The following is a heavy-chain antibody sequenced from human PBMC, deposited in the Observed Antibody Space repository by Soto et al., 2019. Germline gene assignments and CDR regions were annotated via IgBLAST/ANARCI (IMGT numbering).Heavy chain of an antibody. CDR2: INSDGRST. CDR3: ARHGSGSYFDY. D-gene: IGHD3-10*01. Sequence: EVQLVESGGGLVQPGGSLRLSCAASGFPFSNYWIHWVRQAPGKGLVWVSRINSDGRSTTYADSVKGRFTISRDNAKDTLHLQMNSLRADDTAVYYCARHGSGSYFDYWRQGTLVTVYS. CDR1: GFPFSNYW. V-gene: IGHV3-74*01. J-gene: IGHJ4*02.